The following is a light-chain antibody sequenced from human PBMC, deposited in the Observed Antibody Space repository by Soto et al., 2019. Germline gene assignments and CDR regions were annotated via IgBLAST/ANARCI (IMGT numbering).Light chain of an antibody. V-gene: IGKV3-15*01. Sequence: EIGITQSQATLSVSPGEKATLSSRASRRFGRNLPWSQQNPGQAPRPLIYGASTRATGIPARFSGSGSGTEFTLTISSLQSEDFAIYFCQQYNNWPPDRTFGQGTKVEIK. CDR2: GAS. CDR3: QQYNNWPPDRT. J-gene: IGKJ1*01. CDR1: RRFGRN.